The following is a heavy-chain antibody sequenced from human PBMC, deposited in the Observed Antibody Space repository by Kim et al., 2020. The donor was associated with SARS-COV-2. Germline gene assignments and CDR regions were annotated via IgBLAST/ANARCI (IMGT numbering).Heavy chain of an antibody. CDR3: ASTLGTTAEFDY. Sequence: SVKVSCKASGGTFSSYAISWVRQAPGQGLEWMGGIIPIFGTANYAQKFQGRVTITADESTSTAYMELSSLRSEDTAVYYCASTLGTTAEFDYWGQGTLVTVSS. CDR1: GGTFSSYA. J-gene: IGHJ4*02. CDR2: IIPIFGTA. V-gene: IGHV1-69*13. D-gene: IGHD4-17*01.